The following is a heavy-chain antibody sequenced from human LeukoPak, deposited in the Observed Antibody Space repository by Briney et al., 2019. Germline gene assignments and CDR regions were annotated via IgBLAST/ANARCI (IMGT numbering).Heavy chain of an antibody. Sequence: RWASVKVSCKASGYTFTSYGISWVRQAPGQGLEWMGWISAYNGNTNYAQKFQGRLTLTRDTSTNSVHMELTSLRSDDTAVYYCARDRREGNSWNGDFDHWGQGTLVTVSS. CDR3: ARDRREGNSWNGDFDH. D-gene: IGHD1-1*01. CDR2: ISAYNGNT. J-gene: IGHJ4*02. CDR1: GYTFTSYG. V-gene: IGHV1-18*01.